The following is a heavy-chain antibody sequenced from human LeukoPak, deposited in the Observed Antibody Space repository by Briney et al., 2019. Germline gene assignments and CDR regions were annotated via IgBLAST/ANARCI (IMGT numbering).Heavy chain of an antibody. CDR1: GFSITSGDY. CDR3: ARVGPLAVGTGKRVYSFDY. V-gene: IGHV4-38-2*01. D-gene: IGHD1-1*01. Sequence: SETLSLTCDVSGFSITSGDYWGWLRQSPGRGLEWIGSISHSGDTYYIPSLRSRVTMSLDTSRNQFSLDLRSVSAADTAVYFCARVGPLAVGTGKRVYSFDYWGQGTLVTVSS. CDR2: ISHSGDT. J-gene: IGHJ4*02.